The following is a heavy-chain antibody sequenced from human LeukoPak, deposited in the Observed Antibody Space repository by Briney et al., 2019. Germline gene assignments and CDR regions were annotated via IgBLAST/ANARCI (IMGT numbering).Heavy chain of an antibody. J-gene: IGHJ4*02. D-gene: IGHD6-19*01. CDR2: IWYDGSNK. CDR3: ARDGVAGKFDY. Sequence: PGGSLRLSCAASGFTFSSYGMHWVRQAPGKGLEWVAVIWYDGSNKYYADSVKGRFTISRDNSKNTLYLQMNSLRAEDTAVYYCARDGVAGKFDYWGQGTLVNVSS. CDR1: GFTFSSYG. V-gene: IGHV3-33*01.